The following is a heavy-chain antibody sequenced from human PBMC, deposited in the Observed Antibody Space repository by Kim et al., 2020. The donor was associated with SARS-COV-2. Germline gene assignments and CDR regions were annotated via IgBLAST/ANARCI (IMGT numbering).Heavy chain of an antibody. CDR1: GFTFSSYG. CDR2: ISYDGSNK. CDR3: AKDQPEYSSSSSGYFDY. Sequence: GGSLRLSCAASGFTFSSYGMHWVRQAPGKGLEWVAVISYDGSNKYYADSVKGRFTISRDNSKNTLYLQMNSLRAEDTAVYYCAKDQPEYSSSSSGYFDYWGQGTLVTVSS. V-gene: IGHV3-30*18. J-gene: IGHJ4*02. D-gene: IGHD6-6*01.